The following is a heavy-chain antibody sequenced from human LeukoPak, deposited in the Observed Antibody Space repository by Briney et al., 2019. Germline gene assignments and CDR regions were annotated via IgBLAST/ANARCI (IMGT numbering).Heavy chain of an antibody. V-gene: IGHV5-51*01. CDR3: ARRPYSGSPNWFDP. CDR2: INLGDSET. Sequence: GESLKISCEASGHRFTNHWIGWVRQMPGKALEWMGIINLGDSETQYSPSFQGQVTISLDKSISTAYLQWRSLKVSDTAMYYCARRPYSGSPNWFDPWGQGTLVTVSS. J-gene: IGHJ5*02. CDR1: GHRFTNHW. D-gene: IGHD1-26*01.